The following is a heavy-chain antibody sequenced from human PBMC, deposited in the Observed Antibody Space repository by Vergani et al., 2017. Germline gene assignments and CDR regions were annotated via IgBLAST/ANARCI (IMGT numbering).Heavy chain of an antibody. CDR2: ISAYNGNT. Sequence: QVQLVQSGAEVKKPGASVKVSCKASGYTFTSYGISWVRQAPGQGLEWMGWISAYNGNTNYAQKLQGRVTMTTDTSTSTAYMELRSLRSDDTAVYYCARGDRAYYYDSSGYFFDYWGQGTLVTVSS. J-gene: IGHJ4*02. V-gene: IGHV1-18*01. CDR1: GYTFTSYG. D-gene: IGHD3-22*01. CDR3: ARGDRAYYYDSSGYFFDY.